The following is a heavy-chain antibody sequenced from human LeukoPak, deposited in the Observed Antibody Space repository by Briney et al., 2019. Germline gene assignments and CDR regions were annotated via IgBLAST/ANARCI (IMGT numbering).Heavy chain of an antibody. CDR3: ARGGSSYGDYPLGY. V-gene: IGHV4-30-4*01. J-gene: IGHJ4*02. CDR1: GGSISSGDDY. D-gene: IGHD4-17*01. CDR2: IYYSGST. Sequence: SETLSLTCTVSGGSISSGDDYWSWIRQPPGKGLEWIGYIYYSGSTYYNPSLKSRVTISVDTSKNQFSLKLSSVTAADTAVYYCARGGSSYGDYPLGYWGQGTLVTVSS.